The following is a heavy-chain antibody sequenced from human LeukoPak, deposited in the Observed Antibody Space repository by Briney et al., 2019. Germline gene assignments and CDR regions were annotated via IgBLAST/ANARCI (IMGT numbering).Heavy chain of an antibody. V-gene: IGHV4-59*08. CDR1: GGSMRSYY. CDR3: ARSQGYSYAYFDY. CDR2: IYYSGST. J-gene: IGHJ4*02. Sequence: KTSETLSLTCTVSGGSMRSYYWSWIRQPPGKGLEWIGYIYYSGSTNYNPSLKSRVTISVDTSKNLFSLKLSSVTAADTAVYYCARSQGYSYAYFDYWGQGTLVTVSS. D-gene: IGHD5-18*01.